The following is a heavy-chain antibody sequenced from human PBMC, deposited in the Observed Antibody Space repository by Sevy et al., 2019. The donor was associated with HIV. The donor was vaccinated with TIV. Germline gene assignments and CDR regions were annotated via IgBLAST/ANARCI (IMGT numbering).Heavy chain of an antibody. CDR2: ISGSGDNT. CDR1: GFTFSTYA. CDR3: AKDLSWYCASTNCYLFDY. D-gene: IGHD2-2*01. Sequence: GGSLRLSCAASGFTFSTYAMNWVRQAPGKGLEWVSAISGSGDNTYYADSVKGRFTISRDNSKNTLDLQMNSLRAEDTAVYYYAKDLSWYCASTNCYLFDYWGQGTLVTVSS. J-gene: IGHJ4*02. V-gene: IGHV3-23*01.